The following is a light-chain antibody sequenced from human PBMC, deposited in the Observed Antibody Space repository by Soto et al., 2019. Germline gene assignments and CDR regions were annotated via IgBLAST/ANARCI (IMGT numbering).Light chain of an antibody. CDR1: QYISSW. CDR3: QQYNTYPWT. CDR2: DTS. J-gene: IGKJ1*01. V-gene: IGKV1-5*01. Sequence: DVQMNQSPSSLSASVGDRVTITCRASQYISSWLAWYQQKPGTAPRLLIYDTSNLEDGVPSTFSGSGSGTDFTLTVSSLQPDDSATYYCQQYNTYPWTFGQGTKVDIK.